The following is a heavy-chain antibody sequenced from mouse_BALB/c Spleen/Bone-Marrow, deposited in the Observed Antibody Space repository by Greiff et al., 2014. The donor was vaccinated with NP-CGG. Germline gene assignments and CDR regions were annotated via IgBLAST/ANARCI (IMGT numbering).Heavy chain of an antibody. Sequence: VQLQQSGAELARPGASVKLSCKASGYTFTSYWMQWVKQRPGQGLEWIGAIYPGDGDTRYTQKFKGKATLTADKSSSTVYMQLSSLASEDSAVYYCARGRNYYGSSYYFDYWGQGTTLTVSS. CDR1: GYTFTSYW. D-gene: IGHD1-1*01. CDR3: ARGRNYYGSSYYFDY. J-gene: IGHJ2*01. V-gene: IGHV1-87*01. CDR2: IYPGDGDT.